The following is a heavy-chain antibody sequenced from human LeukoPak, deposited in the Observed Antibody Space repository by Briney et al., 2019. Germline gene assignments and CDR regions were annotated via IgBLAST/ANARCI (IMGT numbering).Heavy chain of an antibody. CDR1: GFTFSSYA. D-gene: IGHD6-19*01. J-gene: IGHJ4*02. CDR2: IGGSGGGT. Sequence: PGGSLRLSCAASGFTFSSYAMSWVRQAPGKGLEWVSAIGGSGGGTYYADSVKGRFTISRDNSNNTLYLQMNSLRAEDTAVYYCAKVASADAQARLNYWGQGTLVIVSS. V-gene: IGHV3-23*01. CDR3: AKVASADAQARLNY.